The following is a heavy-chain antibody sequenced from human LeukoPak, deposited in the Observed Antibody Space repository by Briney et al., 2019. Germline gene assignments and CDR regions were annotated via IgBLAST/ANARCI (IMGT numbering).Heavy chain of an antibody. CDR1: GYTFTGYY. V-gene: IGHV1-2*06. Sequence: ASVKVSCKASGYTFTGYYMHWVRQAPGQGVEWMGRINPNSGGTNYAQKLQGRVTLTRDTSIRTAYMELSRLRSDDTAVYYCERDLIGDYGDGDYWGQGTLVTVSS. CDR2: INPNSGGT. CDR3: ERDLIGDYGDGDY. J-gene: IGHJ4*02. D-gene: IGHD4-17*01.